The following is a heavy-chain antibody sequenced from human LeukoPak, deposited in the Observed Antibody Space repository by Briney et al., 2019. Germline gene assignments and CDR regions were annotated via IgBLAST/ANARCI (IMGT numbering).Heavy chain of an antibody. Sequence: ASVKVSRKASGYTFTSYYLHWVRQAPGQGLEWMGVINPSGGDTTYAQKFQGRVTMSRDTSTNTVYMDLSSLRSEDSALYYCARDREVGATQRCFDYWGQGTLVTVSS. CDR3: ARDREVGATQRCFDY. J-gene: IGHJ4*02. D-gene: IGHD1-26*01. CDR1: GYTFTSYY. V-gene: IGHV1-46*01. CDR2: INPSGGDT.